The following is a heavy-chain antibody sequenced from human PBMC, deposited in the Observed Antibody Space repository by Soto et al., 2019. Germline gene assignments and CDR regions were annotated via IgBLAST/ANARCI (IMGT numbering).Heavy chain of an antibody. CDR3: AKNQPSWSTRAAFDY. CDR2: ISGGSGDST. D-gene: IGHD2-2*01. J-gene: IGHJ4*02. V-gene: IGHV3-23*01. CDR1: GSTFSNYA. Sequence: EAQLLESGGGLVQPGGSLRLSCAASGSTFSNYAMNWVRQAPGKGLEWVSGISGGSGDSTFYADSVKGRFTISRDNSKNTLHLQMNSLRTEDTAVYYCAKNQPSWSTRAAFDYWGQGTLVTVSS.